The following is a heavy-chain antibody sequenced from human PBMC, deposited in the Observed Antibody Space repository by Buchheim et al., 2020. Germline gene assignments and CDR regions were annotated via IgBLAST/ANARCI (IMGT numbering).Heavy chain of an antibody. CDR2: IYTNGNT. CDR3: ARHSYHYALDV. CDR1: GGSISSGAYY. J-gene: IGHJ6*02. V-gene: IGHV4-61*02. Sequence: QVQLQESGPGLVKPSQTLFLTCTVSGGSISSGAYYWTWIRQPAGKGLEWIGRIYTNGNTNNNPSLKSRATISWHTSKNQISLQLTSVTAADTAVYFCARHSYHYALDVWGQGTT. D-gene: IGHD1-26*01.